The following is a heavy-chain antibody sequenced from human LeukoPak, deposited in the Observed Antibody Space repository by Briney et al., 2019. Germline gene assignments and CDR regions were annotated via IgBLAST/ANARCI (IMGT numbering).Heavy chain of an antibody. V-gene: IGHV4-4*07. D-gene: IGHD6-13*01. Sequence: PSETPSLTWTVSGGSFSGYLWSWIRQPAQKGLEWIGRISSSGSTNYYSSLKSRVTMSVDTSKNQFSLKLSSVTAADTAVYYCARGIAAAANWFDPWGQGTLVIVSS. J-gene: IGHJ5*02. CDR2: ISSSGST. CDR1: GGSFSGYL. CDR3: ARGIAAAANWFDP.